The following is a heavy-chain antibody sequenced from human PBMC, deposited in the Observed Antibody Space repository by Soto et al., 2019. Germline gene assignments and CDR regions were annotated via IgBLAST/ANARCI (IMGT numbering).Heavy chain of an antibody. D-gene: IGHD4-17*01. V-gene: IGHV3-30-3*01. Sequence: PGGSLRLSCAASGFTFSSYAMHWVRQAPGKGLEWVAVISYDGSNKYYADSVKGRFTISRDNSKNTLYLQVNSLRAEDTAVYYCARDRVDGDKFDYWGQGTLVTVSS. J-gene: IGHJ4*02. CDR3: ARDRVDGDKFDY. CDR2: ISYDGSNK. CDR1: GFTFSSYA.